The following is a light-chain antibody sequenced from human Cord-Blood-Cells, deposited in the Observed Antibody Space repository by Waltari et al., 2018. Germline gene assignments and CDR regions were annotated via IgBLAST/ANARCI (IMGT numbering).Light chain of an antibody. CDR1: QSLLHSDGKTY. CDR2: EAS. V-gene: IGKV2-29*02. Sequence: DIVMTQTPLSLFVTPAQPAAIPCKSTQSLLHSDGKTYLYWYLQKPGQSPQLLIYEASSRFSGVPDRFSGSGSGTDFTLNISRVEAEDVGVYYCMQGIHLPYTFGQGTKLEIK. J-gene: IGKJ2*01. CDR3: MQGIHLPYT.